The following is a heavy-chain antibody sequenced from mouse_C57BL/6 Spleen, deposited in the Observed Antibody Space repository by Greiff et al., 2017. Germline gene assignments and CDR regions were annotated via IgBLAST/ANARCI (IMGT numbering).Heavy chain of an antibody. CDR1: GYTFTSYW. CDR2: IHPNSGST. V-gene: IGHV1-64*01. D-gene: IGHD2-4*01. J-gene: IGHJ4*01. Sequence: QVQLQQPGAGLVKPGASVKLSCKASGYTFTSYWMHWVKQRPGQGLEWIGMIHPNSGSTNYNEKLKSRATLTVDTTSNTAYMQLSSLTSEDSAVYYLFYYDCGVHMAYWGQGTSVTVSS. CDR3: FYYDCGVHMAY.